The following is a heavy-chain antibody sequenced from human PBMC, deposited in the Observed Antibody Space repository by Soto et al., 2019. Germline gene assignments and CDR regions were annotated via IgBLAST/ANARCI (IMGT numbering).Heavy chain of an antibody. CDR1: GGSIXSYY. Sequence: PSETLSLTCTVSGGSIXSYYWSWIRQPPGKGLEWIGYIYYSGSTNYNPSLKSRVTISVDTSKNQFSLKLSSVTAADTAVYYCARPHGGSSGWDNWFDPWGQGTLVTVSS. CDR2: IYYSGST. J-gene: IGHJ5*02. V-gene: IGHV4-59*01. D-gene: IGHD6-25*01. CDR3: ARPHGGSSGWDNWFDP.